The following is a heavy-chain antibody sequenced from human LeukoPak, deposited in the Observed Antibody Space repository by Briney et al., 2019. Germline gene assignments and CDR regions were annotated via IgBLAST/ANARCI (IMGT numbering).Heavy chain of an antibody. CDR3: ARDSLGYCSGGRCYSPFDP. Sequence: GGSLRLSCTASGFTFSSYWMSWVRQAPGKGLEWVANINQDGSHISYVDPVKGRFTISRDNAKNSLYLQMNSLRAEDTALYYCARDSLGYCSGGRCYSPFDPWGQGTVVTVSS. D-gene: IGHD2-15*01. V-gene: IGHV3-7*01. CDR1: GFTFSSYW. CDR2: INQDGSHI. J-gene: IGHJ5*02.